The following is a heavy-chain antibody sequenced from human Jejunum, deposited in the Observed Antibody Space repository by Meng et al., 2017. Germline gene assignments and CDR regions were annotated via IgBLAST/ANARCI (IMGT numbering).Heavy chain of an antibody. J-gene: IGHJ4*02. CDR2: MNPNSGAT. CDR1: GYTFTPYY. CDR3: ARENWVLDY. Sequence: ASVKVSCKTSGYTFTPYYIHWVRQDPGQGRERVGCMNPNSGATDFGNNFQGRITLTRDTSISTAYMELTRMTSDDTAIYYCARENWVLDYWGRGTLVTVSS. V-gene: IGHV1-2*02. D-gene: IGHD3-16*01.